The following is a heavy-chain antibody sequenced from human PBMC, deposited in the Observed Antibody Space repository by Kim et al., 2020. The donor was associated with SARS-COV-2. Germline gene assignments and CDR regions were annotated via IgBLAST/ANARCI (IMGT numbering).Heavy chain of an antibody. D-gene: IGHD5-18*01. J-gene: IGHJ6*02. CDR3: ARLLVDTAMVQLYYYYGMDV. CDR2: INPNSGGT. Sequence: ASVKVSCKASGYTFTGYYMHWVRQAPGQGLEWMGWINPNSGGTNYAQKFQGRVTMTRDTSISTAYMELSRLRSDDTAVYYCARLLVDTAMVQLYYYYGMDVWGQGTTVTVSS. V-gene: IGHV1-2*02. CDR1: GYTFTGYY.